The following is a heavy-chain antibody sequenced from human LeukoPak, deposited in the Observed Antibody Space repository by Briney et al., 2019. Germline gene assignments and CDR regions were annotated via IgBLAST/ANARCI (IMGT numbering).Heavy chain of an antibody. V-gene: IGHV3-9*01. CDR2: ISWNSGTI. J-gene: IGHJ4*02. CDR3: ARGRWFGESPFDY. CDR1: GFTFDDYA. Sequence: GGSLRLSCAASGFTFDDYAMHWVRQAPGKGLEWVSGISWNSGTIGYADSVKGRFTISRDNVKNSLYLQMDSLRTEDTAFYYCARGRWFGESPFDYWGQGTLVTVSS. D-gene: IGHD3-10*01.